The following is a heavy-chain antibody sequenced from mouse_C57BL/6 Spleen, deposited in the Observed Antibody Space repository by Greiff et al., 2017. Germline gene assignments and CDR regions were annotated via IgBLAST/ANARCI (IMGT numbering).Heavy chain of an antibody. V-gene: IGHV1-59*01. CDR2: IDPSDSYT. D-gene: IGHD2-4*01. J-gene: IGHJ4*01. Sequence: QVHVKQPGAELVRPGTSVKLSCKASGYTFTSYWMHWVKQRPGQGLEWIGVIDPSDSYTNYNQKFKGKATLTVDTSPSTAYMQLSSLTSEDSAVYYCARRIYYDYGGAMDYWGQGTSVTVSS. CDR3: ARRIYYDYGGAMDY. CDR1: GYTFTSYW.